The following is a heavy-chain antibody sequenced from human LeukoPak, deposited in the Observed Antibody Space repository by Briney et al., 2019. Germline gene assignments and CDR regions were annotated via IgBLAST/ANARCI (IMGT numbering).Heavy chain of an antibody. CDR1: GFTFSSYT. Sequence: GGSLRLSCAASGFTFSSYTMSWVRQAPGKGLEWVSAISGSGGSTYYADSVKGRFTISRDNSKNTLYLQMNSLRAEDTAVYYCAKGLNSSGLGDYWGQGTLVTVSS. J-gene: IGHJ4*02. V-gene: IGHV3-23*01. CDR3: AKGLNSSGLGDY. D-gene: IGHD6-19*01. CDR2: ISGSGGST.